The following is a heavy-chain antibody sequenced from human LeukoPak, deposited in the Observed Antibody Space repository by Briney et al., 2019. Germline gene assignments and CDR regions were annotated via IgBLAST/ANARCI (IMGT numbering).Heavy chain of an antibody. CDR3: ARVAITPEPPLYYYYYYYMDV. D-gene: IGHD1-14*01. Sequence: SETLSLTCTVSGYSISSGYYWGWIRQPPGKGLERIGSIYHSGSTYYNPSLKSRVTISVDTSKNQFSLKLSSVTAADTAVYYCARVAITPEPPLYYYYYYYMDVWGKGTTVTISS. J-gene: IGHJ6*03. CDR2: IYHSGST. CDR1: GYSISSGYY. V-gene: IGHV4-38-2*02.